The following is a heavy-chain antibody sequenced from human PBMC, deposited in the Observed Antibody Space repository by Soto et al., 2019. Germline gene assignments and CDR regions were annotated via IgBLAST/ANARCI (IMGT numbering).Heavy chain of an antibody. CDR3: ARDRLVPYGYGMDV. D-gene: IGHD2-2*01. CDR1: GFTFSSYG. CDR2: IWYDGSNK. J-gene: IGHJ6*02. Sequence: GSLRLSCAASGFTFSSYGMHWVRQAPGKGLEWVAVIWYDGSNKYYADSVKGRFTISRDNSKNTLYLQMNSLRAEDTAVYYCARDRLVPYGYGMDVWGQGTTVTVSS. V-gene: IGHV3-33*01.